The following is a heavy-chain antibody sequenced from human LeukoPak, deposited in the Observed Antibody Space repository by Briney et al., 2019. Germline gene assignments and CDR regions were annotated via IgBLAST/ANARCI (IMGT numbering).Heavy chain of an antibody. CDR1: GYTFTCYY. D-gene: IGHD3-22*01. CDR2: INPNGGGT. CDR3: ARMDLYYYDTSGPRNY. V-gene: IGHV1-2*02. J-gene: IGHJ4*02. Sequence: GASVKVSCKASGYTFTCYYMHWVRQAPGQGLEWMGWINPNGGGTKYAQKFQGRVTMTRDTSISTAYMELSRLRSDDTAVYYCARMDLYYYDTSGPRNYWGQGTLVTVSS.